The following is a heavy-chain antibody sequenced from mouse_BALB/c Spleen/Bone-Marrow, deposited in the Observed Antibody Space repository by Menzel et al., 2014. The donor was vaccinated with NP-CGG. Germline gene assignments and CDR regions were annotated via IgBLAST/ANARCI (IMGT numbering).Heavy chain of an antibody. D-gene: IGHD2-1*01. CDR2: IISGSSTI. V-gene: IGHV5-17*02. CDR1: GFTFSSFG. J-gene: IGHJ3*01. Sequence: VMLVESGGGLVQPGGSRKLSCAASGFTFSSFGMHWVRQAPEKGLEWVAYIISGSSTIYYADTVKGRFTISRVNPKNTLFLQMTSLRSEDTAMYYCARGGNYAWFAYWGQGTLVTVSA. CDR3: ARGGNYAWFAY.